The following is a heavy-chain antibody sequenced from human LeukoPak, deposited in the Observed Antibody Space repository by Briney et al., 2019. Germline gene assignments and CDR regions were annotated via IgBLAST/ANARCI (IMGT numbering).Heavy chain of an antibody. Sequence: GGSLRLSCAASRFSFSNHSMNWVRQAPGKGLEWVSYISNSGSAKYYAASVKGRFTISRDNSKNTLYLQMNSLRAEDSAVYYCAKDLGYYSSYYYGMDVWGQGTTVTVSS. CDR2: ISNSGSAK. D-gene: IGHD4-11*01. V-gene: IGHV3-48*01. CDR1: RFSFSNHS. CDR3: AKDLGYYSSYYYGMDV. J-gene: IGHJ6*02.